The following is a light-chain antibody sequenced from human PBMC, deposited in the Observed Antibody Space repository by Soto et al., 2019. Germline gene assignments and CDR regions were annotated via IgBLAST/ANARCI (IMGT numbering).Light chain of an antibody. CDR2: AAS. CDR1: QGGSAY. V-gene: IGKV1-39*01. CDR3: QQSYRTPHT. Sequence: DIQMTQSPSSLYASVGDRVTITCRASQGGSAYLLWYQQRQGRTPKLLIYAASNLLIGVPSRFSGSGSGTNFALAVCSLQTDDFATYYCQQSYRTPHTFGQGTKLETK. J-gene: IGKJ2*01.